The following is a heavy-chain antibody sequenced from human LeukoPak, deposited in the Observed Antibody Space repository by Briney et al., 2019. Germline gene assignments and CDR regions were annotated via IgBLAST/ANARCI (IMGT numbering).Heavy chain of an antibody. V-gene: IGHV3-23*01. CDR1: GFTFSNHA. CDR2: INSGGGST. D-gene: IGHD1-20*01. J-gene: IGHJ4*02. CDR3: AKDLSYNYNYFDS. Sequence: GGSLRLSCAASGFTFSNHALNWVRQAPGKGLVWVSGINSGGGSTYYSASVKGRFTISRDNSKNTLYLQMNSLRADDTAVYYCAKDLSYNYNYFDSWGQGTLVTVSS.